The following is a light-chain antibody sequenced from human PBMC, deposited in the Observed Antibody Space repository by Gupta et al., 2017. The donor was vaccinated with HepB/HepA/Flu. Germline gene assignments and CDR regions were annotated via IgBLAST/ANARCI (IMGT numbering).Light chain of an antibody. CDR1: SSDVGSYNL. CDR3: CSYGGTSAFGV. Sequence: GQSITISCTGTSSDVGSYNLVSWYQQHPGKAPKLIIYEVTKRPSGVSNRFSASKSGNTASLTISGLQAEDEADYYCCSYGGTSAFGVFGGGTKLTVL. J-gene: IGLJ3*02. V-gene: IGLV2-23*02. CDR2: EVT.